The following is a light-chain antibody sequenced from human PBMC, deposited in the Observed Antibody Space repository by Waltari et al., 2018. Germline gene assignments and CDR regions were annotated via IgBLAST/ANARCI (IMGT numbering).Light chain of an antibody. J-gene: IGLJ3*02. CDR3: QVWDNSVVV. CDR1: NLGSKN. V-gene: IGLV3-9*01. Sequence: SYELTQPLSVSVALGQTATITCGGNNLGSKNVHWYQQSSGQAPVLVIYRDNNRPPGSPDRFAGSNSGNTATLTISRAQVGDEADYYCQVWDNSVVVFGGGTKLTVL. CDR2: RDN.